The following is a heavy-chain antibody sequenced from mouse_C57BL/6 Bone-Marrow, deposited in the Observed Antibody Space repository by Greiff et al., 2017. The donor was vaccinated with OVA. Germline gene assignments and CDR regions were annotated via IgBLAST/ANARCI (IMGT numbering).Heavy chain of an antibody. CDR2: IWRGGST. J-gene: IGHJ3*01. CDR3: GKGYPPAY. Sequence: QVQLKQSGPGLVQPSQSLSITCTVSGFSLTSYGVHWVRQPPGKGLEWLGVIWRGGSTDYNAAFISRLSISKDNSKSQVFFKMNSLQADDNAIYYCGKGYPPAYWGQGTLVTVSA. V-gene: IGHV2-4*01. CDR1: GFSLTSYG. D-gene: IGHD3-1*01.